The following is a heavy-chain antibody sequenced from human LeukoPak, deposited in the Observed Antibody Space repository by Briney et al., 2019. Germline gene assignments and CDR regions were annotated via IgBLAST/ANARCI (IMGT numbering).Heavy chain of an antibody. J-gene: IGHJ4*02. CDR2: IYYSGST. D-gene: IGHD3-22*01. V-gene: IGHV4-59*01. Sequence: SETLSLTCTVSGGSISSYYWSWNRQPSGKGLEWIGYIYYSGSTNYNPSLKSRVTISVDTSKNQFSLKLSSVTAADTAVYYCERGSHGWSSGYYHGFDYWGQGTLVTVS. CDR3: ERGSHGWSSGYYHGFDY. CDR1: GGSISSYY.